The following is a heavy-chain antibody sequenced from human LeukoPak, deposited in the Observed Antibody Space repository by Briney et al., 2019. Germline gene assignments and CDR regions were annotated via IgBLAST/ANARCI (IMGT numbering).Heavy chain of an antibody. J-gene: IGHJ6*03. V-gene: IGHV1-69*05. Sequence: SVKVSCKASGGTFSSYAISWVRQAPGQGLEWMGGIIPIFGTANYAQKFQGRVTITTDESTSTAYMELSSLRSEDTAVYYCARAAMVRGGYYYYYYMDVWGKGTTVTVSS. D-gene: IGHD3-10*01. CDR2: IIPIFGTA. CDR3: ARAAMVRGGYYYYYYMDV. CDR1: GGTFSSYA.